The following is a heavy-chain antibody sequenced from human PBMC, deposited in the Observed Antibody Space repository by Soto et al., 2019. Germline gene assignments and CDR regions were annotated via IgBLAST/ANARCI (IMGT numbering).Heavy chain of an antibody. CDR3: TKRATTIPTPGNYFDS. V-gene: IGHV3-23*01. J-gene: IGHJ4*02. CDR1: GFTFSDYS. Sequence: WSLRLSCAASGFTFSDYSMSWVRQTPERGLEWVSSLTRDGTSYYADSVQGRFTVSRDNSKNTVSLQMHSLRAEDTALYYCTKRATTIPTPGNYFDSWGQGTLVTVSS. D-gene: IGHD1-1*01. CDR2: LTRDGTS.